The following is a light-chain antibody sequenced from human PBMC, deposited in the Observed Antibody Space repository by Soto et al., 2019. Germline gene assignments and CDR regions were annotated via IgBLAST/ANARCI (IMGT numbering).Light chain of an antibody. J-gene: IGLJ3*02. CDR3: AACDVSLWV. Sequence: QSVLTQPPSASGTLGQRVTISCSGSSFNIGSNTVNWYQQLPGATPKVLIYSNHQRPSGVPDRFSCSKAGTSSSLAISGLHSDDEADYYCAACDVSLWVFGGGTKLTVL. V-gene: IGLV1-44*01. CDR1: SFNIGSNT. CDR2: SNH.